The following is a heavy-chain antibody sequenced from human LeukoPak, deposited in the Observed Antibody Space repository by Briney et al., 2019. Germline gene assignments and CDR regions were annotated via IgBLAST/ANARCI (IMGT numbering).Heavy chain of an antibody. CDR3: AKSARYGAYFDY. J-gene: IGHJ4*02. V-gene: IGHV3-23*01. Sequence: GGSLRLSCAASGFTFSNYYMSWVRQAPGKGLEWVSAISGSGGTTYYADSVKGRFTISRDNSKNTLYLQMNSLRAEDTAVYYCAKSARYGAYFDYWGQGTLVTVSS. CDR1: GFTFSNYY. CDR2: ISGSGGTT. D-gene: IGHD6-19*01.